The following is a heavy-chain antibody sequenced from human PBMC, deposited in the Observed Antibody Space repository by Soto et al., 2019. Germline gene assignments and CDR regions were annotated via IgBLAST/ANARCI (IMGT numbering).Heavy chain of an antibody. D-gene: IGHD3-16*01. Sequence: GGSLRLSCAAAGFTFSNYDMSWVRQAPGKGLEWVSGISGSGGRTYNADPVKGRFTISRDNSKNTLNLQMNSLRAEDTAVYYCATALRNFGFYGVDVWGQGTTVTVSS. J-gene: IGHJ6*02. CDR2: ISGSGGRT. CDR1: GFTFSNYD. CDR3: ATALRNFGFYGVDV. V-gene: IGHV3-23*01.